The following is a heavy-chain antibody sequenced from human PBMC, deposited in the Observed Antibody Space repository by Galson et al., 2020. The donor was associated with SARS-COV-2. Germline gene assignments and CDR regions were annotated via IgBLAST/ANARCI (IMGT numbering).Heavy chain of an antibody. Sequence: GESLKISCAASGFTFSGSAVHWVRQASGKGLEWVGRIKSKGNTYATAYAASVRGRFTISRDDSKNTAYLQMNSLKNEDTAVYYCTIGYCTSNSCYPRFDPWGQGTLVTVSS. D-gene: IGHD2-2*01. J-gene: IGHJ5*02. CDR1: GFTFSGSA. V-gene: IGHV3-73*01. CDR3: TIGYCTSNSCYPRFDP. CDR2: IKSKGNTYAT.